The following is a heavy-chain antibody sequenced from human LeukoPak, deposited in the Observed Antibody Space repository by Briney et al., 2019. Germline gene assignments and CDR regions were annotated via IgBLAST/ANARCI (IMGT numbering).Heavy chain of an antibody. V-gene: IGHV3-30*02. Sequence: PGGSLRLSCAASGISFRSYGMHWVRQAPGKGLEWVTFIWYDASNKYYADSVKGRFTISRDNSKNTLYLQMNSLRAEDTAVYYCAKDLSSGYFDYWGQGTLVTVSS. CDR1: GISFRSYG. J-gene: IGHJ4*03. CDR3: AKDLSSGYFDY. CDR2: IWYDASNK.